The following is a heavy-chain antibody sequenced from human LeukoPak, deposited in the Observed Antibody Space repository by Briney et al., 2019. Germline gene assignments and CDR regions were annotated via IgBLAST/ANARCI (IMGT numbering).Heavy chain of an antibody. CDR2: INPNSGGT. D-gene: IGHD2-8*01. J-gene: IGHJ5*02. CDR1: GYTFTGYY. V-gene: IGHV1-2*02. CDR3: ARGCTNGVCRNWFDP. Sequence: ASVKVSCKASGYTFTGYYMHWVRQAPGQGLEWMGWINPNSGGTNYAQKFQGRVTMTRDTSISTAYMELSRLRSDDTAVYYCARGCTNGVCRNWFDPWGQGTLVTVSS.